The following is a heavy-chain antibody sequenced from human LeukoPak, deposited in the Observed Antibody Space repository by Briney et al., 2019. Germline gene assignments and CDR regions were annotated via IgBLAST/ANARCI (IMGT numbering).Heavy chain of an antibody. CDR3: PGGRGYYYGSGSHLRYFDL. V-gene: IGHV4-34*01. D-gene: IGHD3-10*01. J-gene: IGHJ2*01. Sequence: PSETLSLTCVVDGGSFSGYYWSWVRQPQGKGREWIGEINPSVSTNYNTSSRSRVTLPEAQSKNQSSRNRSSVTAAATAVIYVPGGRGYYYGSGSHLRYFDLWGRGTLVTVSS. CDR1: GGSFSGYY. CDR2: INPSVST.